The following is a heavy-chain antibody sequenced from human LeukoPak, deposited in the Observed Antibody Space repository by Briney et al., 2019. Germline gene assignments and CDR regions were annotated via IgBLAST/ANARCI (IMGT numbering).Heavy chain of an antibody. CDR1: GLTFSDHY. V-gene: IGHV3-72*01. CDR2: TRNKANSYTT. Sequence: GGSLRLSCATSGLTFSDHYMDWVRQAPGKGLEWVGRTRNKANSYTTEYAASVKGRFTVSRDDSKNSLYLQMNSLKTEDTAVYYCTRVLGGSYHGGFDYWGQGTLVTVSS. D-gene: IGHD1-26*01. J-gene: IGHJ4*02. CDR3: TRVLGGSYHGGFDY.